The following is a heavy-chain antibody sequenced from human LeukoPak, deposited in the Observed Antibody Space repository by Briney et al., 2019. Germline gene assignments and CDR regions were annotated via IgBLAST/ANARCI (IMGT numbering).Heavy chain of an antibody. Sequence: PSETLSLTCTVSGGSISSYYWSWIRQPPGKGLEWIGYIYYSGSTNYNPSLKSRVTISVDTSKNQFSLKLSSVTAADTAVYYCARHVVVTAIAPAGRGTDAFDIWGQGTMVTVSS. CDR3: ARHVVVTAIAPAGRGTDAFDI. J-gene: IGHJ3*02. CDR2: IYYSGST. CDR1: GGSISSYY. V-gene: IGHV4-59*01. D-gene: IGHD2-21*02.